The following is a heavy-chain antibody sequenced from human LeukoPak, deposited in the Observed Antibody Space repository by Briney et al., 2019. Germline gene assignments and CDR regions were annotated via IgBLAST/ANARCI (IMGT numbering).Heavy chain of an antibody. J-gene: IGHJ6*03. CDR1: KFTFSNYW. D-gene: IGHD1-26*01. V-gene: IGHV3-74*01. CDR2: INNDGSAT. Sequence: GGSLRLSCAAPKFTFSNYWMHWVRQAPGKGLVWVSHINNDGSATSYADPVKGRFTISRDNAKNTVYLQMNSLRPEDTGVYYCARLWYSGSYHYYYYMDVWGKGTTVTVSS. CDR3: ARLWYSGSYHYYYYMDV.